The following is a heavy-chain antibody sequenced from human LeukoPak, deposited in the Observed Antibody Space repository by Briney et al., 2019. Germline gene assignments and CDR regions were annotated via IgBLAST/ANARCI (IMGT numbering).Heavy chain of an antibody. CDR2: ISTSSNYI. D-gene: IGHD1-26*01. Sequence: MPGGSLRLSCTASGFTFSTYNMNWVRQAPGKGLEWVSCISTSSNYIYYADSVKGRFTISRDNAKNSLYLQMNSLRVEDTDVYYCARDVGASAPDAFDIWGQGTMVTVSS. CDR3: ARDVGASAPDAFDI. CDR1: GFTFSTYN. J-gene: IGHJ3*02. V-gene: IGHV3-21*01.